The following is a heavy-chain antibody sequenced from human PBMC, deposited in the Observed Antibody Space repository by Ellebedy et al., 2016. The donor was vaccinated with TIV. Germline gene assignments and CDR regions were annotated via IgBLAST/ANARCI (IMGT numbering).Heavy chain of an antibody. D-gene: IGHD3-10*01. Sequence: AASVKVSCKASGYTFTGYYMHWVRQAPGQGLEWMGWINPNSGDTNYAQKFQGRVTMTRDTSISTAYMELSRLRSDDTAVYYCARGPYGSGIGNWFDPWGQGTLVTVSS. V-gene: IGHV1-2*02. CDR2: INPNSGDT. CDR3: ARGPYGSGIGNWFDP. J-gene: IGHJ5*02. CDR1: GYTFTGYY.